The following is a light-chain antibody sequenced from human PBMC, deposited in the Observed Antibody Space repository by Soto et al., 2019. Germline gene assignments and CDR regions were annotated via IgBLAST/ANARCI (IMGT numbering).Light chain of an antibody. CDR3: TLYVANAIWV. CDR1: SSDVGAYQD. CDR2: KVT. V-gene: IGLV2-8*01. J-gene: IGLJ3*02. Sequence: QSALTQPPSASGSPGQSVTISCTGPSSDVGAYQDVSWDQQYPGKAPKLMINKVTKQPSGVPDGFSGSKSGNTASLTVSGPQAEYEVDYDCTLYVANAIWVLCGGTKLTV.